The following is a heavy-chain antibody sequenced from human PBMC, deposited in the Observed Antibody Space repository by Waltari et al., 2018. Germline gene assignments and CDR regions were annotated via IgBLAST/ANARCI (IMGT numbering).Heavy chain of an antibody. CDR3: AKYTMFGGYPFDY. CDR2: ISGSGGST. D-gene: IGHD3-3*01. CDR1: GFTFSSYA. V-gene: IGHV3-23*01. Sequence: EVQLLESGGGLVQPGGSLRLSGAASGFTFSSYAMSWFRPAPGNGLVWGSAISGSGGSTYYADSVKGRFTISRDNSKNTLYLQMNSLRAEDTAVYYCAKYTMFGGYPFDYWGQGTLVTVSS. J-gene: IGHJ4*02.